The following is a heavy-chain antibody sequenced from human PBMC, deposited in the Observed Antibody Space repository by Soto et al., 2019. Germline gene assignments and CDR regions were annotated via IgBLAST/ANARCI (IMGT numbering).Heavy chain of an antibody. CDR3: ARRDVRFLEWSLDV. D-gene: IGHD3-3*01. CDR1: GGSFSCYY. CDR2: INHSRST. V-gene: IGHV4-34*01. Sequence: PSEALSRMCAVYGGSFSCYYWSWIRQPPGKWLEPMGEINHSRSTSYNPSLKRRVTISVDTSKHQFSLKLSSVDAADTAVYYCARRDVRFLEWSLDVWGQGTTVTVSS. J-gene: IGHJ6*02.